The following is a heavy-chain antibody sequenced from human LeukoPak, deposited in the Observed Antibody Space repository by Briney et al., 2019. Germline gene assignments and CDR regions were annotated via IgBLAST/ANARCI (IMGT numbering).Heavy chain of an antibody. Sequence: SETLSLTCTVSGGSISSGGYYWSWIRQHPGKGLEWIGYIYYSGSTYYSPSLKSRVTISVDTSKNQFSLKLSSVTAADTAVYYCARALSTGDYFTLYAFDIWGQGTMVTVSS. V-gene: IGHV4-31*03. J-gene: IGHJ3*02. CDR2: IYYSGST. CDR3: ARALSTGDYFTLYAFDI. D-gene: IGHD4-17*01. CDR1: GGSISSGGYY.